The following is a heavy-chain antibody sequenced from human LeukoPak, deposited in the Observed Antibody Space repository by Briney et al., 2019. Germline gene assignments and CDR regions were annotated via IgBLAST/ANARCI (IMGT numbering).Heavy chain of an antibody. D-gene: IGHD1-14*01. J-gene: IGHJ4*02. V-gene: IGHV4-39*01. Sequence: SACLSLTCTLTSGSISSGYDYWTWLQQPPWKGLQWSASSCCGCLTFYSPSLKSRLTISADTSMNHFFLRLSSVTAADTALSFCARHFDHPTAYFDSWGQGSLVTVSS. CDR1: SGSISSGYDY. CDR2: SCCGCLT. CDR3: ARHFDHPTAYFDS.